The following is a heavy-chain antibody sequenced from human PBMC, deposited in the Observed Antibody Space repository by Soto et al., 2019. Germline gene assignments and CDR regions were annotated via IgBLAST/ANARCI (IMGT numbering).Heavy chain of an antibody. Sequence: ETLSLTCAVNGGSLTGYYWSWIRLPPGKGLEWIGEIKDGGSTNYSPSLRGRATISSDTSNNQFSLKLNSVTAADTAVYYCARNPGSWGQGTLVTVSS. V-gene: IGHV4-34*01. CDR3: ARNPGS. J-gene: IGHJ5*02. CDR2: IKDGGST. CDR1: GGSLTGYY. D-gene: IGHD3-9*01.